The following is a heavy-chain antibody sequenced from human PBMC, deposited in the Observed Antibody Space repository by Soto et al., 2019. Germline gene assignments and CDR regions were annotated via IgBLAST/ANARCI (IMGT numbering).Heavy chain of an antibody. D-gene: IGHD6-6*01. Sequence: GGSLRLSCAASGFTLSDYWMHWVRQVPGKGLLWVSRISVDGGDTTYADSVQGRFTISRDNSKNTVYLQMGSLRPEDMAVYYCARRARPDFYYMDVWGKGTTVTVSS. CDR3: ARRARPDFYYMDV. CDR2: ISVDGGDT. J-gene: IGHJ6*03. V-gene: IGHV3-74*01. CDR1: GFTLSDYW.